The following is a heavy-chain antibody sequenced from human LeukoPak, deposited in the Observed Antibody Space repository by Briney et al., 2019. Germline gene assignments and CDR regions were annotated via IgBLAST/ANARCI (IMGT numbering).Heavy chain of an antibody. CDR3: ARDGGIAAAYNYFDY. Sequence: SGGSLRLSCAASGFTFDDYGMSWVRQAQGKWLEWVSGINWNGGSTGYADSVKGRFTISRDNAKNSLYLQMNSLRAEDTALYYCARDGGIAAAYNYFDYWGQGTLVTVSS. V-gene: IGHV3-20*04. D-gene: IGHD6-13*01. CDR2: INWNGGST. CDR1: GFTFDDYG. J-gene: IGHJ4*02.